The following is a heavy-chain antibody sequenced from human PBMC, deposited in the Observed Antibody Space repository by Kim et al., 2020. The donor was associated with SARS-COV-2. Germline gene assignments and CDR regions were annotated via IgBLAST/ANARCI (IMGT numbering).Heavy chain of an antibody. D-gene: IGHD4-17*01. V-gene: IGHV3-23*01. J-gene: IGHJ4*02. CDR1: GFTFSSHA. Sequence: GGSLRLSCTASGFTFSSHAMSWVRQAPGKGLEWVSTVSGSGGSTYYADSMEGRFTISRDNSKNTLYVQMNSLRPEDTAIYYCAKAPFTFTLTTSTYLDYWGQGTLVTVSS. CDR2: VSGSGGST. CDR3: AKAPFTFTLTTSTYLDY.